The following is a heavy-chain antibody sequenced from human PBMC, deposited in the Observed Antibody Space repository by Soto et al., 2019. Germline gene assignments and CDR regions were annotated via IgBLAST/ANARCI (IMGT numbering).Heavy chain of an antibody. V-gene: IGHV4-39*01. CDR1: GGSISSSSYY. CDR3: ARHQPHTVTTGGGPDAYYYYYYMDV. CDR2: IYYSGST. Sequence: SETLSLTCTVSGGSISSSSYYWGWIRQPPGKGLEWIGSIYYSGSTYYNPSLKSRVTISVDTSKNQFSLKLSSVTAADTAVYYCARHQPHTVTTGGGPDAYYYYYYMDVWGKGTTVTVSS. J-gene: IGHJ6*03. D-gene: IGHD4-17*01.